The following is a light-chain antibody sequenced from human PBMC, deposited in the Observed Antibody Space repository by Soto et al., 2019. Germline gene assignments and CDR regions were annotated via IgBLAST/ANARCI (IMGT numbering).Light chain of an antibody. J-gene: IGKJ1*01. CDR3: QHYQSYLWT. Sequence: DIQMTQSPSTLSASVGDRVTITCRASQSISSWLAWYQQKPGKAPKVLIYKASTLESGVPSRFSGSGSGTEFTLTINGLQPDDFATYYCQHYQSYLWTFGQGTKVDIK. CDR1: QSISSW. V-gene: IGKV1-5*03. CDR2: KAS.